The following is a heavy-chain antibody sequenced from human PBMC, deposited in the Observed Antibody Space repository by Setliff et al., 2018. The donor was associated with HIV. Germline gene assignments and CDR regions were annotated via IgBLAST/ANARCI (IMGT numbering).Heavy chain of an antibody. CDR1: GFTFSSYW. Sequence: PGGSLRLSCAVSGFTFSSYWMSWVRQAPGKGLEWVANIKQDGSEKYYVDSVKGRFTISRDNAKNSVYLQMNSLRAEDTAVYSCARDLYGSGSYSAFDIWGQGTLVTVSS. V-gene: IGHV3-7*01. CDR2: IKQDGSEK. CDR3: ARDLYGSGSYSAFDI. J-gene: IGHJ3*02. D-gene: IGHD3-10*01.